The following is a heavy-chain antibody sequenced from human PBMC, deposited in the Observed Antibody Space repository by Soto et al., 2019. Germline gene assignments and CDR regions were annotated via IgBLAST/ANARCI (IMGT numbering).Heavy chain of an antibody. CDR2: IYWDDSK. CDR3: AHAYGGRSLY. CDR1: GFSLTTARVG. Sequence: QITLKESGPPLVKPTQTLTLTCTFSGFSLTTARVGVGWIRQPPGEALEWLAVIYWDDSKTYRPSLESRLTITKDTSKIQVALTMTNMDSLDTATYYCAHAYGGRSLYWGQGTRVTVSS. J-gene: IGHJ4*02. V-gene: IGHV2-5*02. D-gene: IGHD1-26*01.